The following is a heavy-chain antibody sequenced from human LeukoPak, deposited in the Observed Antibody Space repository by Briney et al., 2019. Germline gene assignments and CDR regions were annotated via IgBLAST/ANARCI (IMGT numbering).Heavy chain of an antibody. CDR1: GFTFSRYD. D-gene: IGHD1-26*01. V-gene: IGHV3-23*01. CDR2: ISGSGGST. J-gene: IGHJ6*03. CDR3: AKGYGWEASYYYYYMDV. Sequence: GGSLRLSCAASGFTFSRYDMSWVRQAPGKGLEWVSAISGSGGSTYYADSVKGRFTIFRDNSRNTLYLQMNSLRTEDTAVYYCAKGYGWEASYYYYYMDVWGKGTTVTFSS.